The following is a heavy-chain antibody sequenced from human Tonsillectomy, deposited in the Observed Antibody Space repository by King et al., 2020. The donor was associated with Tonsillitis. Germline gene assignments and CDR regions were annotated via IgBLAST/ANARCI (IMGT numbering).Heavy chain of an antibody. CDR2: IHHCGST. V-gene: IGHV4-39*01. D-gene: IGHD3-22*01. J-gene: IGHJ4*02. Sequence: QLQESGPGLVKPSETLSLTCTVSGGSISSKNYYWAWIRQPPGKGLEWIGSIHHCGSTYYNPSLKSRVIISVDTSKNQFSRKLVSVTAADTAVYYCARLHYYDSSGYSYYFDYWGQGTLVTVSS. CDR1: GGSISSKNYY. CDR3: ARLHYYDSSGYSYYFDY.